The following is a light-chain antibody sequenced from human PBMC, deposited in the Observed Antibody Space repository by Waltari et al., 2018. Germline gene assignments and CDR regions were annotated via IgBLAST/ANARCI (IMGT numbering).Light chain of an antibody. J-gene: IGKJ2*01. CDR3: QQSYSTPYT. V-gene: IGKV1-39*01. CDR1: QSISSY. Sequence: DIQMTQSPSSLSASVGDRVTITCRASQSISSYLNWYQQKPGKAPKLLIYAASSLESGVPSSFSGSGSVTYFTLTISSLQPEDFATYYCQQSYSTPYTFGQGTKLEI. CDR2: AAS.